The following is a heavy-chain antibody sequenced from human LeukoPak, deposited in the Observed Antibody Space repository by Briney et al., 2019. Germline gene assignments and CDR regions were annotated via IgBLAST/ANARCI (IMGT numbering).Heavy chain of an antibody. V-gene: IGHV1-8*01. CDR2: MNPNSGNT. D-gene: IGHD3-16*02. CDR1: GYTFTSYD. CDR3: ARAISLVRAYDYVWGSYRRKYYFDY. J-gene: IGHJ4*02. Sequence: APVKVSCKASGYTFTSYDINWVRQATGQGLEWMGWMNPNSGNTGYAQKFQGRVTMTRNTSISTAYMELSSLRSEDTAVYYCARAISLVRAYDYVWGSYRRKYYFDYWGQGTLVTVSS.